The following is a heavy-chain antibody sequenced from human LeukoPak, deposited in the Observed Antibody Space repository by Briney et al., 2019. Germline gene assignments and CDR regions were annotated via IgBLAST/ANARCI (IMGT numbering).Heavy chain of an antibody. J-gene: IGHJ4*02. V-gene: IGHV1-46*01. CDR3: ARGPEDHYYDSSGYFY. Sequence: ASVKVSCKASGYTFSTYYIRWVRLAPGQGLEWLGIINPSGATTRSAQKFQGRVTMTRDTSSSTVYMERSSLRSEDTAVYYCARGPEDHYYDSSGYFYWGQGTLVTVSS. CDR2: INPSGATT. D-gene: IGHD3-22*01. CDR1: GYTFSTYY.